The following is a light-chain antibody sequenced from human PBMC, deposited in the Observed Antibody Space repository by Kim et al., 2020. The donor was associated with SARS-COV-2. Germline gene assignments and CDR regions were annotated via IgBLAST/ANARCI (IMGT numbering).Light chain of an antibody. CDR1: KLGDKY. J-gene: IGLJ2*01. CDR2: QDS. Sequence: SYELTQPPSVSVSPGQTASISCSGDKLGDKYACWYQQMPGQSPVLVIYQDSKRPSGIPERFSGSNSGNIATLTISGTQAMDEADYYCQAWDSSTPVFGGGTQLTVL. CDR3: QAWDSSTPV. V-gene: IGLV3-1*01.